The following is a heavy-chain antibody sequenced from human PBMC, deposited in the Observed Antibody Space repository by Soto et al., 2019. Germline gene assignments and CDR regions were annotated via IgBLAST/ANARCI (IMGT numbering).Heavy chain of an antibody. CDR1: GSSINSSGYY. Sequence: SETLSLTCTVSGSSINSSGYYWGWIRQPPGKGLEWIGSMFYGVSTYYNPSLKSRVKVSVDTSKNQFSLKLRSVTAADTAVYYCARLPSRHLVDYWGQGTLVTVSA. D-gene: IGHD3-3*02. J-gene: IGHJ4*02. CDR2: MFYGVST. V-gene: IGHV4-39*01. CDR3: ARLPSRHLVDY.